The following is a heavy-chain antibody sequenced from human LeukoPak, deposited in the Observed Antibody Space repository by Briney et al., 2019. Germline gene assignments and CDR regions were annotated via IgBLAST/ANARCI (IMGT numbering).Heavy chain of an antibody. Sequence: PGGSLRLSCAASGFTFRSYAMHWVRQAPGKGLEWEAAISYDGSNKNYADSVKGRFTISRDNSKNTLYLQMNSLRAEDTAVYYCARDGYYDFWSGHYKDYYYYYMDVWGKGTTVTVSS. D-gene: IGHD3-3*01. V-gene: IGHV3-30*04. J-gene: IGHJ6*03. CDR1: GFTFRSYA. CDR2: ISYDGSNK. CDR3: ARDGYYDFWSGHYKDYYYYYMDV.